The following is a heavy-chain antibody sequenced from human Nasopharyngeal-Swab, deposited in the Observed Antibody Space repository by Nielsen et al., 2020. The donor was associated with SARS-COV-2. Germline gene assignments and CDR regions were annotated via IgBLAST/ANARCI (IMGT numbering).Heavy chain of an antibody. J-gene: IGHJ6*02. CDR2: IYTSGST. V-gene: IGHV4-4*07. D-gene: IGHD3-22*01. CDR1: GGSISSYY. CDR3: ARVYDSSGYPYYYYGMDV. Sequence: GSLRLSCTVSGGSISSYYWSWIRKPAGKGLEWIGRIYTSGSTNYNPSLKSRVTMSVDTSKNQFSLKLSSVTAADTAVYYCARVYDSSGYPYYYYGMDVWGQGTTVTVSS.